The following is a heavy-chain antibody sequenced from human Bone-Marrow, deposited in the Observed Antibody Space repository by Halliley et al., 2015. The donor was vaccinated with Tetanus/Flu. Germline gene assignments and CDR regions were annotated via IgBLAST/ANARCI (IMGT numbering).Heavy chain of an antibody. J-gene: IGHJ3*02. V-gene: IGHV4-31*02. CDR3: ARPPGGGLQPQNPDI. Sequence: IYFRGSTYSNPALKSRIILSVDPSKNQFSLKVNSVTAADTAVYYCARPPGGGLQPQNPDIWGQGTKVTVSS. D-gene: IGHD3-16*01. CDR2: IYFRGST.